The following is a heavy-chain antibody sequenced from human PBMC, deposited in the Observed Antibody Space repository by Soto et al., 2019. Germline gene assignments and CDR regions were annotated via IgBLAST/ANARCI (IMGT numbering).Heavy chain of an antibody. CDR1: GGSFSGYY. D-gene: IGHD3-22*01. CDR3: ARGFKTYYYDSSGRPFDY. CDR2: INHSGST. V-gene: IGHV4-34*01. J-gene: IGHJ4*02. Sequence: SETLSLTCAVYGGSFSGYYRSWIRQPPGKGLEWIGEINHSGSTNYNPSLKSRVTISVDTSKNQFSLKLSSVTAADTAVYYCARGFKTYYYDSSGRPFDYWGQGTLVTVSS.